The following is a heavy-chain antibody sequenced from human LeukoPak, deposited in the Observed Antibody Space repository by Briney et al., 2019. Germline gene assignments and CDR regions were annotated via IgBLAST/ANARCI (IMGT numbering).Heavy chain of an antibody. CDR1: GFTVSSNY. V-gene: IGHV3-53*01. Sequence: GGSLRLSCAASGFTVSSNYMSWVRQAPGKGLEWVSVIYSGGSTYYADSVKGRFTISRDNSKNTLFLQMNSLRAEDTAVYYCARKLNIGTAPDFDTWGQETLVTV. J-gene: IGHJ4*02. CDR3: ARKLNIGTAPDFDT. D-gene: IGHD2/OR15-2a*01. CDR2: IYSGGST.